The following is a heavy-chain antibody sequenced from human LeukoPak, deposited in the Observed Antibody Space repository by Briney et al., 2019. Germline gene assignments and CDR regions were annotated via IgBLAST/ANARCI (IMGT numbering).Heavy chain of an antibody. CDR3: ARVSTHSGYDFFDY. J-gene: IGHJ4*02. CDR1: GGSINTYY. V-gene: IGHV4-59*01. D-gene: IGHD5-12*01. Sequence: SETLSLTCIVSGGSINTYYWSWIRQPPGKGLEWTGYRSHSGSTNYNPSLKSRVTMSVDTSKNQFSLKLSSVTAADTAVYYCARVSTHSGYDFFDYWGQGSLVTVSS. CDR2: RSHSGST.